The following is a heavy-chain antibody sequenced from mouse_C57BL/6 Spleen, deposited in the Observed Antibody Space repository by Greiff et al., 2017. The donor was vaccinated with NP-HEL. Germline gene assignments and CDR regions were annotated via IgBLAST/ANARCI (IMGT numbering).Heavy chain of an antibody. V-gene: IGHV1-76*01. CDR2: IYPGSGNT. D-gene: IGHD3-2*02. Sequence: VQLQHSGAELVRPGASAKLSCKASGYTFTDYYINWVKQRPGQGLEWIARIYPGSGNTYYNEKFKGKATLTAEKSSSTAYMQLSSLTSEDSAVYFCARSSGYVEAMDYWGQGTSVTVSS. J-gene: IGHJ4*01. CDR1: GYTFTDYY. CDR3: ARSSGYVEAMDY.